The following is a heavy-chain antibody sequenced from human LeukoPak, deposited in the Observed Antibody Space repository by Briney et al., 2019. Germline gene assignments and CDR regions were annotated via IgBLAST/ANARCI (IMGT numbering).Heavy chain of an antibody. CDR3: AKDIRHSGSYYSTFDY. CDR1: GFTFDDYA. Sequence: GGSLRLSCAASGFTFDDYAMHWVRQAPGKGLEWVSGISWNSGSIGYADSVKGRFTISRDNAKNSLYLQMNSLRAEDTALYYCAKDIRHSGSYYSTFDYWGQGTLVTVSS. CDR2: ISWNSGSI. J-gene: IGHJ4*02. D-gene: IGHD1-26*01. V-gene: IGHV3-9*01.